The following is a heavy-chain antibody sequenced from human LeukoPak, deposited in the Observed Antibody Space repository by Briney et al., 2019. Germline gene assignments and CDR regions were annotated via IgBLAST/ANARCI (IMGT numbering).Heavy chain of an antibody. D-gene: IGHD3-22*01. CDR3: ARGRHHQLAHITMIPPDI. CDR2: IIPILGIA. V-gene: IGHV1-69*04. Sequence: SVKVSCKASGGTFSSYAISWVRQAPGQGLEWMGRIIPILGIANYAQKFQGRVTITADKSTSTAYMELSSLRSEDTAVYYCARGRHHQLAHITMIPPDIWGQETMVTVSS. CDR1: GGTFSSYA. J-gene: IGHJ3*02.